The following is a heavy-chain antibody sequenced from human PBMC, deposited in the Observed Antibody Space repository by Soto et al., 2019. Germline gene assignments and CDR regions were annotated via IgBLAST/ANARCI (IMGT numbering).Heavy chain of an antibody. CDR3: VPSNWFDP. CDR2: IYYSGST. J-gene: IGHJ5*02. Sequence: PSETLSLTCTVSVGSISSSSYYWGWIRQPPGKGLEWIGSIYYSGSTYYNPSLKSRVTISVDTSKNQFSLKLSSVTAADTAVYYCVPSNWFDPWGQGTLVTVSS. V-gene: IGHV4-39*01. CDR1: VGSISSSSYY.